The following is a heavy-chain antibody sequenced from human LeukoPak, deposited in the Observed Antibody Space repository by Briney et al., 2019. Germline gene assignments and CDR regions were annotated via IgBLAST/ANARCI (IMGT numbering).Heavy chain of an antibody. CDR3: ARDLGADYGDYLDYENDY. D-gene: IGHD4-17*01. CDR1: GYTFTGYY. V-gene: IGHV1-2*06. J-gene: IGHJ4*02. CDR2: INPNSGGT. Sequence: ASVKVSCKASGYTFTGYYMHWVRQAPGQGLEWMGRINPNSGGTNYAQKFQGRVTMTRDTSISTAYMELSRLRSDDTAVYYCARDLGADYGDYLDYENDYWGQGTLVTVSS.